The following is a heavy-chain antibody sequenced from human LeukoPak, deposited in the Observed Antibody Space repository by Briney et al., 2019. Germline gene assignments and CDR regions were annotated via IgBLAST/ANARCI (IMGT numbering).Heavy chain of an antibody. CDR2: ISTYYGNT. V-gene: IGHV1-18*01. CDR3: ARVYSTNYYGSGDRPFLFDY. Sequence: GASVKVSCKASGYTFTSYGFSWVRQAPGQGLEWMGWISTYYGNTNYAQKLQDRVTMTTDTSTSTAYMELTSLRSDDTAVYYCARVYSTNYYGSGDRPFLFDYWGQGIVVTVSS. J-gene: IGHJ4*02. D-gene: IGHD3-10*01. CDR1: GYTFTSYG.